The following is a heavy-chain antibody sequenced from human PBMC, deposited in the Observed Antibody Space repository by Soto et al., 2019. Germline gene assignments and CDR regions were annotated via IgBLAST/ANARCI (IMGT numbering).Heavy chain of an antibody. Sequence: GGSLRLSCAASGFSFNTYSMHWVRQAPGKGLEWVAVISYDGASKNYTDSLKGRFTISRDNSKNTLYLQMSSLTPEDTAVYFCARHSYSGGNWVNDAFDIWGQGTMVTVSS. CDR1: GFSFNTYS. V-gene: IGHV3-30-3*01. CDR3: ARHSYSGGNWVNDAFDI. CDR2: ISYDGASK. D-gene: IGHD1-26*01. J-gene: IGHJ3*02.